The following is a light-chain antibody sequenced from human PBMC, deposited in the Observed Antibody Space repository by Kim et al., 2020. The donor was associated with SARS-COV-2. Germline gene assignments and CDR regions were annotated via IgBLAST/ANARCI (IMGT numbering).Light chain of an antibody. Sequence: VPVGERVTTSRRASQGITNSLARDKKKQGKVSQLLMYAAYALQSGVPSRFSGSGYGTDFTLTISRLQPEAVATYYCQKYNRAPWEFGQGTKVDIK. CDR3: QKYNRAPWE. CDR2: AAY. J-gene: IGKJ1*01. CDR1: QGITNS. V-gene: IGKV1-27*01.